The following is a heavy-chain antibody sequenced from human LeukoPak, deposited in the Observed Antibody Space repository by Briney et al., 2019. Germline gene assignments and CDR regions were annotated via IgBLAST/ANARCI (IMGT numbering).Heavy chain of an antibody. Sequence: AGGSLRLSCAASGFTFSSYAMHWVRQAPGKGLEYVSAISSNGGSTYYANSVKGRFTISRDNSKNTLYLQMGSLRAEDMAVYYCAREDYGSDFDYWGQGTLVTVSS. CDR3: AREDYGSDFDY. J-gene: IGHJ4*02. D-gene: IGHD4-17*01. V-gene: IGHV3-64*01. CDR2: ISSNGGST. CDR1: GFTFSSYA.